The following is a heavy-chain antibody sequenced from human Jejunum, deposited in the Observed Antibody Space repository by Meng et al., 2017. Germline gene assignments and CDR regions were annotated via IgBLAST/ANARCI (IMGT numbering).Heavy chain of an antibody. V-gene: IGHV4-31*03. J-gene: IGHJ4*02. CDR1: GDSINSGFYS. CDR3: AGIDGSAIDY. D-gene: IGHD1-26*01. CDR2: IYYSGAT. Sequence: SETLSLTCTVSGDSINSGFYSWSWVRQQSGKGLEWIGYIYYSGATYYNPSFKSRLIISMDTSQNQFSLKLTSVTAADTAVYYCAGIDGSAIDYWGQGTRVTVSS.